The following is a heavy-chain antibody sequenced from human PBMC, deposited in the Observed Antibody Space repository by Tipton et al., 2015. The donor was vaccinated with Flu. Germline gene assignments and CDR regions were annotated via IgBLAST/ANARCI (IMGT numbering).Heavy chain of an antibody. CDR1: GDSIGSGYF. CDR2: VHRTGSP. V-gene: IGHV4-38-2*01. CDR3: VRRDYSNYLSEPKNWFDP. J-gene: IGHJ5*02. Sequence: TLSLTCSVSGDSIGSGYFWGWIRQPPGKGLEWIGNVHRTGSPYYNPSLRSRVIMTVDGAKNQFSLRLTSVTATDTAVYYCVRRDYSNYLSEPKNWFDPWGPGTLVTVSS. D-gene: IGHD4-11*01.